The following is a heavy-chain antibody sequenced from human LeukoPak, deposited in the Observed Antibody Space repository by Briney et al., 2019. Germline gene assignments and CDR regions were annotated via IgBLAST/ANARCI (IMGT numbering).Heavy chain of an antibody. J-gene: IGHJ4*02. CDR3: ARAEINDYNRY. CDR2: ISSSGST. D-gene: IGHD5-24*01. CDR1: GDSISSGDYY. Sequence: PSQTLSLTCTVSGDSISSGDYYWSWIRQPAGKGLEWIGRISSSGSTNYNPSLKSRVTISVDTSKNQFSLKLSSVTAADTALYFCARAEINDYNRYWGQGILVIVSS. V-gene: IGHV4-61*02.